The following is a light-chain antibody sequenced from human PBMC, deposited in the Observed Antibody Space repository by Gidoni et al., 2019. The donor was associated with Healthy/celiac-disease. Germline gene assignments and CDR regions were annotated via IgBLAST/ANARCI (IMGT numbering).Light chain of an antibody. CDR3: QQYYSTPWT. CDR1: QNVLYSSNNKNY. Sequence: DIVMTQSPDSLAVSLGERATINCKSSQNVLYSSNNKNYLAWFQQKPGQPPKLLIYWASTRESGVPDRFSGSGSGTDFTLTISSLQAADVAVYYCQQYYSTPWTFGQXTKVEIK. V-gene: IGKV4-1*01. CDR2: WAS. J-gene: IGKJ1*01.